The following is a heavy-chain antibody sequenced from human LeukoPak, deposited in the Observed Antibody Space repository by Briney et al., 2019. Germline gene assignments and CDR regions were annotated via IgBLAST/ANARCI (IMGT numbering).Heavy chain of an antibody. CDR3: ERDLKAENTYYSDL. CDR1: GFTVSSSY. Sequence: PGGSLRLSCAASGFTVSSSYIRWVRQAPGKGLEWVSIISSAGTTYYADSVKGRFTISRDNSKNTVYLQVNSLRDEDTAVYYCERDLKAENTYYSDLWGQRTMVTVSS. J-gene: IGHJ4*02. CDR2: ISSAGTT. D-gene: IGHD3-16*01. V-gene: IGHV3-66*01.